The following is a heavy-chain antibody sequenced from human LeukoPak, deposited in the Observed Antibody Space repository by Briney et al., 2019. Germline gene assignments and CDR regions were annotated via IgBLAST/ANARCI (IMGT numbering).Heavy chain of an antibody. V-gene: IGHV1-2*02. CDR3: ASGGVAVAGSAIDY. CDR1: GYTFTDYY. Sequence: ASVKVSCKASGYTFTDYYMHWVRQAPGQGLESMGWINPNSGGTNYAQKFQGRVAMTRDTSISTAYMELGRLTSDDTAVYYCASGGVAVAGSAIDYWGQGTLVTVSS. CDR2: INPNSGGT. D-gene: IGHD6-19*01. J-gene: IGHJ4*02.